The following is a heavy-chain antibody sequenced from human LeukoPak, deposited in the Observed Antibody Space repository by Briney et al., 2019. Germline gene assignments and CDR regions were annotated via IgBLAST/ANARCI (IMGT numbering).Heavy chain of an antibody. CDR3: ARNSSGWSFDL. J-gene: IGHJ2*01. V-gene: IGHV4-39*01. CDR1: GGSISSSSYY. CDR2: VYYSGIT. Sequence: KPSETLSLTCTVSGGSISSSSYYWGWIRQPPGKGLEWIGSVYYSGITYYNPSLKSRVTISVDTSKNQFSLKLSSVTAADTSVYYCARNSSGWSFDLWGRGTLVTVS. D-gene: IGHD6-19*01.